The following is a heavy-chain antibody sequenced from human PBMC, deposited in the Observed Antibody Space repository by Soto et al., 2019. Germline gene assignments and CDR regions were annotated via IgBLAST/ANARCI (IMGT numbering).Heavy chain of an antibody. D-gene: IGHD3-16*01. J-gene: IGHJ6*02. V-gene: IGHV1-18*01. Sequence: QVQLAQSANEVKKPGASVRVSCKAAGYTFIRYGIAWVRQAPGQGLEWMGWISPYNDYTVYAQKFQGRVSMTADTATRTVYMKLRGWKSDDTAVYYCARGCYYVNSWGKLSHYGLDVWGQGTSVSVSS. CDR3: ARGCYYVNSWGKLSHYGLDV. CDR2: ISPYNDYT. CDR1: GYTFIRYG.